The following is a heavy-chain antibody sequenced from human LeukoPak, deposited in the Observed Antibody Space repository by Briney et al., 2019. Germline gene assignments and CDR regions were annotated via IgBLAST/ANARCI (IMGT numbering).Heavy chain of an antibody. Sequence: PGGSLRLSCAASGFTFSSYAMHWVRQAPGKGLEWVAVMSYDGSNKYYADSVKGRFTISRDNAKNTLYLQMNSLRAEDTAVYYCARDLYPGYSSGPDYWGQGTLVTVSS. CDR2: MSYDGSNK. D-gene: IGHD6-19*01. CDR1: GFTFSSYA. J-gene: IGHJ4*02. V-gene: IGHV3-30-3*01. CDR3: ARDLYPGYSSGPDY.